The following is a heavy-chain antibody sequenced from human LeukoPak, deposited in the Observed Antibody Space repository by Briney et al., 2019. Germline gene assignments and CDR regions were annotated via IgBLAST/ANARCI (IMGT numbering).Heavy chain of an antibody. Sequence: GGSLRLSCAASGFTFSSYAMSWVRQAPGKGLEWVSAISGSGGSAYYADSVKGRFTISRDNSKNTLYLQMNSLRVEDTAIYFCAQWAPHRPLNYWGQGTLVTVSS. CDR1: GFTFSSYA. J-gene: IGHJ4*02. V-gene: IGHV3-23*01. CDR3: AQWAPHRPLNY. CDR2: ISGSGGSA. D-gene: IGHD1-26*01.